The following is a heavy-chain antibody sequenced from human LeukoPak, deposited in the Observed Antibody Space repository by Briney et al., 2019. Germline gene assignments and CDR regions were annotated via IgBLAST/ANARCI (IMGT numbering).Heavy chain of an antibody. J-gene: IGHJ4*02. CDR1: GFTFSRYA. V-gene: IGHV3-23*01. D-gene: IGHD6-19*01. CDR2: ICPSNGTT. CDR3: VKRSTSGWFYFDY. Sequence: GGSLRLSCAASGFTFSRYAMTWVRQAPGKGLEWVSSICPSNGTTYYAESVKGRFTISRDNSEITLYLQLNSLRADDTAIYYCVKRSTSGWFYFDYWGQGTLVTVSS.